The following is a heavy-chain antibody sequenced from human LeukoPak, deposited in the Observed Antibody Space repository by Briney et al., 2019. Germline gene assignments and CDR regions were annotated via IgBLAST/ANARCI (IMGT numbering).Heavy chain of an antibody. V-gene: IGHV3-30*12. CDR1: GFSFSYYG. D-gene: IGHD1-26*01. CDR3: ARDKSVGAGATYFDY. J-gene: IGHJ4*02. Sequence: PGRSLRLSCAASGFSFSYYGMHWVRQAPGKGLEWVAVIYYDGSDKYYTDSVKGRFTISRDNSKTTLYLQMNSLRAEDTAVYYCARDKSVGAGATYFDYWGQGTLATVSS. CDR2: IYYDGSDK.